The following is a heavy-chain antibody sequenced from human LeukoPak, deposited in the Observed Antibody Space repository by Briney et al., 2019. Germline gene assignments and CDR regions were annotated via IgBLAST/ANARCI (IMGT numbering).Heavy chain of an antibody. Sequence: PSETLSLTCTASGGSISSGCDYWSWIRQPAGKGLEWIGRIYASGNTNYNPSHKSRVTISVDTSKNQFSLKLNSVTAAVTAVYSCARDPKTGYYNVLPFDYWGQGTLVTVSS. CDR2: IYASGNT. J-gene: IGHJ4*02. D-gene: IGHD3-9*01. V-gene: IGHV4-61*02. CDR1: GGSISSGCDY. CDR3: ARDPKTGYYNVLPFDY.